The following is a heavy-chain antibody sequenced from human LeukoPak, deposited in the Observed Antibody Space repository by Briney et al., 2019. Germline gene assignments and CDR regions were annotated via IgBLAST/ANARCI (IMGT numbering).Heavy chain of an antibody. Sequence: ASVKVSCKASGDTFTGYYMHWVRQAPGQGLEWMGWINPNSGGTNYAQKFQGRVTMTRDTSISTAYMELSRLRSDDTAVYYCARVTTISGYCSSTSCQKSWFDPWGQGTLVTVSS. CDR1: GDTFTGYY. CDR2: INPNSGGT. V-gene: IGHV1-2*02. D-gene: IGHD2-2*03. CDR3: ARVTTISGYCSSTSCQKSWFDP. J-gene: IGHJ5*02.